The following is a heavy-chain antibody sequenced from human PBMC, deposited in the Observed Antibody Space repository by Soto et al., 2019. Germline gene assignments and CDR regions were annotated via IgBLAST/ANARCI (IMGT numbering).Heavy chain of an antibody. D-gene: IGHD3-10*01. J-gene: IGHJ4*02. CDR2: INRNGSET. CDR1: GFIFKNYW. CDR3: VNVKLWGPDDFDV. Sequence: GGSLRLSCVASGFIFKNYWMTWVRQAPGKGLEWVANINRNGSETYCVDSLKGRFTISRDNAKNTLHLQMNNLRVEDTAIYYCVNVKLWGPDDFDVWGQGTLVTVSS. V-gene: IGHV3-7*03.